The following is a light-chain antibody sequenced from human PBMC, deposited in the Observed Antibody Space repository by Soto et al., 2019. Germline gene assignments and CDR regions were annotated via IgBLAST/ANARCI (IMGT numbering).Light chain of an antibody. V-gene: IGKV1-39*01. CDR3: QQSYNSPQT. CDR1: LPISNY. Sequence: DIQMTQSPSSLSASVVDIFTITCRASLPISNYLACYHQKPGKPPRLLIYAASSLQSGVPSRCSGSGSGTDFTLTISSLQPEDFATYSCQQSYNSPQTFGQGTKVDIK. J-gene: IGKJ1*01. CDR2: AAS.